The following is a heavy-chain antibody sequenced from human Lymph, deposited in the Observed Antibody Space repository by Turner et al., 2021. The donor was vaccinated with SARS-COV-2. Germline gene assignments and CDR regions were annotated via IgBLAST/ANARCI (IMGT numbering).Heavy chain of an antibody. D-gene: IGHD1-26*01. V-gene: IGHV1-8*02. CDR3: ARGRYSGGGMDV. CDR1: GYTFTSYD. J-gene: IGHJ6*02. Sequence: QVQLVQSGAEAKKPGASVKVSCKAPGYTFTSYDINWVRQATGQGLEWMGWMNPNSGNTGYAQKFQGRVTMTRKTSISTAYMELSSLRSEDTAVYYCARGRYSGGGMDVWGQGTTVTVSS. CDR2: MNPNSGNT.